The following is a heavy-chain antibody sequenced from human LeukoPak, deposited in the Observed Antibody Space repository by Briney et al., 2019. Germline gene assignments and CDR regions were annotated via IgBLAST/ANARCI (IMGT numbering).Heavy chain of an antibody. D-gene: IGHD3-10*01. CDR1: GFTFSSYG. V-gene: IGHV3-23*01. CDR2: ISISGGST. J-gene: IGHJ4*02. Sequence: GGSLRLSCAAPGFTFSSYGMSWVRQAPGKGLEWVSAISISGGSTYYADSVKGRFTISRDNSKNTLYLQMNSLRAEDTAVYYCARKGGSGNYYNPFDNWGQGTLVTVSS. CDR3: ARKGGSGNYYNPFDN.